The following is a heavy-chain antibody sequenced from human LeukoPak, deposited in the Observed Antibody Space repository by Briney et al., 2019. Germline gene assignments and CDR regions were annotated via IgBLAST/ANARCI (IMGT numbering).Heavy chain of an antibody. CDR2: INNDGGGT. V-gene: IGHV3-74*01. CDR1: GFAFSSYW. CDR3: TRVDYYYNGMDV. Sequence: GGSLRLSCAASGFAFSSYWMHWVRHVPEKGRVWVSRINNDGGGTSYADPVKGRFTVSRDNAKNTLFLQMNSLRAEDTGVYYCTRVDYYYNGMDVWGQGTTVTVSS. J-gene: IGHJ6*02.